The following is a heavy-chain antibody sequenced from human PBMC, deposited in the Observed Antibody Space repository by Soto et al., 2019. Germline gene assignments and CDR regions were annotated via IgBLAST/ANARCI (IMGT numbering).Heavy chain of an antibody. CDR3: ARDNILGILYGGMDV. D-gene: IGHD3-3*01. CDR2: IYYSGST. J-gene: IGHJ6*02. Sequence: QVQLQESGPGLVKPSQTLSLTCTVSGGSISSGDYYWSWIRQPPGKGLGWIGYIYYSGSTYYNPSLKSRVTISVDTSKNQFSLKLSSVTAADTAVYYCARDNILGILYGGMDVWGQGTTVTVSS. CDR1: GGSISSGDYY. V-gene: IGHV4-30-4*01.